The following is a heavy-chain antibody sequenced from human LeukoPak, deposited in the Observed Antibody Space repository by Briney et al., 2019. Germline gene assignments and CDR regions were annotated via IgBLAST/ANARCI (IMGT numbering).Heavy chain of an antibody. CDR3: ARDHCSSTSCLDI. CDR1: GYSISSGYY. Sequence: SETLSLTCTVSGYSISSGYYWGWIRQPPGKGLEWIGSIYHSGSTYYNPSLKSRVTISVDTSKNQFSLKLSSVTAADTAVYYCARDHCSSTSCLDIWGQGTMVTVSS. V-gene: IGHV4-38-2*02. D-gene: IGHD2-2*01. CDR2: IYHSGST. J-gene: IGHJ3*02.